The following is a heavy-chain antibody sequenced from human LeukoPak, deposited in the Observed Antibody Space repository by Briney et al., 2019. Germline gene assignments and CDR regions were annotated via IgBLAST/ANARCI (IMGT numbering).Heavy chain of an antibody. J-gene: IGHJ4*02. CDR2: ISYDGSNK. CDR3: ARDGQLYYDYVWGSYLDY. V-gene: IGHV3-30-3*01. D-gene: IGHD3-16*02. CDR1: GFTFSSYA. Sequence: GGSLRLSCAASGFTFSSYAMHWVRQAPGMGLEWVAVISYDGSNKYYADSVKGRFTISRDNSKNTLYLQMNSLRAEDTAVYYCARDGQLYYDYVWGSYLDYWGQGTLVTVSS.